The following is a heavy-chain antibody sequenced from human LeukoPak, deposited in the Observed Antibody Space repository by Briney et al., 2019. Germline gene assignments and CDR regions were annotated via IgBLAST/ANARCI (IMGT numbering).Heavy chain of an antibody. D-gene: IGHD5-18*01. CDR1: GGSLSEHY. CDR2: INHSGST. CDR3: APRGDIEHSYGYGKWFDP. Sequence: SETLSLTCAVYGGSLSEHYWSWIRQPPGKGLEWIGEINHSGSTNYNASLKSRVTISVDTSKDQFSLRLSSVTAADTAVYYCAPRGDIEHSYGYGKWFDPWGQGTRVTVSS. J-gene: IGHJ5*02. V-gene: IGHV4-34*01.